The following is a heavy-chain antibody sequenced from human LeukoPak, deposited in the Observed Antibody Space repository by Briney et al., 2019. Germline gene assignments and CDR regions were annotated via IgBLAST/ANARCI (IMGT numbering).Heavy chain of an antibody. V-gene: IGHV3-23*01. CDR1: GFTFSSYA. CDR2: ISGSGGST. Sequence: PGGSLRLSCAASGFTFSSYAMSWVRQAPGKGLEWVSAISGSGGSTYYADSVKGRFTISRDNSKNTLYLQMNSLRAEDTAVYYCAKSLAPSRSGPSNSDYWGQGTLVTVPS. J-gene: IGHJ4*02. CDR3: AKSLAPSRSGPSNSDY. D-gene: IGHD3-3*01.